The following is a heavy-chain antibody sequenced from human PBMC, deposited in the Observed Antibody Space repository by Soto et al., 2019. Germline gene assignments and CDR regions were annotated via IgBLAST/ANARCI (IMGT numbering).Heavy chain of an antibody. D-gene: IGHD4-17*01. J-gene: IGHJ3*02. CDR2: IYPGDSDT. CDR3: ARPMLGDYQAFDI. Sequence: GESLKISCKGSGYSFTSYWIGWVRQMPGKGLEWMGIIYPGDSDTRYSPSFQGQVTISADKSINTAYLQWSSLKASDTAMYYCARPMLGDYQAFDIWGQGTMVTVSS. V-gene: IGHV5-51*01. CDR1: GYSFTSYW.